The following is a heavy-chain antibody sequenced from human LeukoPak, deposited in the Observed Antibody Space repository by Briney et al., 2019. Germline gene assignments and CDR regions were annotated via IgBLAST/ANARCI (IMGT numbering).Heavy chain of an antibody. V-gene: IGHV3-48*01. Sequence: GGSLRLSCAASGFTFSSYSMNWVRQAPGKGLEWVSYISRSSSTTYYAGSVKGRFTISRDNVKNSLYLQMNSLRAEDTAVYYCARDSTTVTSLWVYYMDVWGKGTTVTVSS. D-gene: IGHD4-17*01. CDR2: ISRSSSTT. CDR3: ARDSTTVTSLWVYYMDV. CDR1: GFTFSSYS. J-gene: IGHJ6*03.